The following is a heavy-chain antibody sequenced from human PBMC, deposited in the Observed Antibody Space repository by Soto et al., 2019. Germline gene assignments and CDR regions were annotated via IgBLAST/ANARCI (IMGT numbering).Heavy chain of an antibody. Sequence: GGSLRLSCAASGFTFSSYGMHWVRQAPGKGLEWVTIISYDGNEKVYADSVKGRFTISRDNSKNTLFLQMNSLRAEDTAVYYCAIVRLRGIYYGLDFSGQGTTVIFSS. D-gene: IGHD1-1*01. CDR2: ISYDGNEK. J-gene: IGHJ6*01. CDR3: AIVRLRGIYYGLDF. V-gene: IGHV3-30*03. CDR1: GFTFSSYG.